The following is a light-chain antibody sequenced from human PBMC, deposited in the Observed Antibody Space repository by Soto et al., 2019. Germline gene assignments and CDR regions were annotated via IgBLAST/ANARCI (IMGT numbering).Light chain of an antibody. CDR3: QQYNNWPPIT. J-gene: IGKJ5*01. CDR2: GAS. CDR1: QSVSSSY. V-gene: IGKV3-15*01. Sequence: EIVLTQSPGTLSLSTGERATLSCRASQSVSSSYLAWYQQKPGQAPRLLIYGASTRATGIPARLSGSGSGTEFTLTISSLQSEDFAVYYCQQYNNWPPITFGQGTLLEI.